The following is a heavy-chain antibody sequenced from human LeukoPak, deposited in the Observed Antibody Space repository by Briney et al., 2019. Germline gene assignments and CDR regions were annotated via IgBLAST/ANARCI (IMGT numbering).Heavy chain of an antibody. Sequence: SETLSLTCTVSGGSISSYYWSWIRQPPGKGLEWIGEINHSGSTNYNPSLKSRVTISVDTSKNQFSLKLSSVTAADTAVYYCASMVRGPFDYWGQGTLVTVSS. J-gene: IGHJ4*02. V-gene: IGHV4-34*01. D-gene: IGHD3-10*01. CDR1: GGSISSYY. CDR2: INHSGST. CDR3: ASMVRGPFDY.